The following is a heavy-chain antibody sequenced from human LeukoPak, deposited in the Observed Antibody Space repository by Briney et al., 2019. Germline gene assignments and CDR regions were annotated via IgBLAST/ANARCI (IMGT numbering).Heavy chain of an antibody. Sequence: TSETLSLTCTVSGGSVSSTTYYWSWIRQPPGKGLEWIASINYSGSTYYNPSLKSRVTISVDTSENQFSLKLSSVTAADTAVYYCARGPPGGQFDPWGQGTLVTVSS. CDR1: GGSVSSTTYY. D-gene: IGHD3-10*01. CDR3: ARGPPGGQFDP. J-gene: IGHJ5*02. CDR2: INYSGST. V-gene: IGHV4-39*07.